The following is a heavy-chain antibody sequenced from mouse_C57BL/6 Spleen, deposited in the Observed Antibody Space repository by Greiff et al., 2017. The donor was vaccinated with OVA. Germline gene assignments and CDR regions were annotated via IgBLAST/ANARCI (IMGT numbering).Heavy chain of an antibody. Sequence: QVQLKQSGAELVRPGTSVKMSCKASGYTFTNYWIGWAKQRPGHGLEWIGDIYPGGGYTNYNEKFKGKATLTADKSSSTAYMQFSSLTSEDSAIYYCARHYDYDVRAMDYWGQGTSVTVSS. CDR1: GYTFTNYW. D-gene: IGHD2-4*01. CDR3: ARHYDYDVRAMDY. J-gene: IGHJ4*01. V-gene: IGHV1-63*01. CDR2: IYPGGGYT.